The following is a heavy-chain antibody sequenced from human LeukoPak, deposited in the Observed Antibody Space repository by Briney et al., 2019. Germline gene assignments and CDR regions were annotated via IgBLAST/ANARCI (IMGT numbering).Heavy chain of an antibody. CDR2: IYYSGRT. CDR3: ARAETQYYDFWSGYHNWFDP. D-gene: IGHD3-3*01. Sequence: SETLSLTCTVSGGSISSYYWSWIRQPPGKGLEWIGYIYYSGRTNYNPSLKSRITILVDTSKNQFSLKLSSVTAADTAVYYCARAETQYYDFWSGYHNWFDPWGRGTLVTVSS. CDR1: GGSISSYY. J-gene: IGHJ5*02. V-gene: IGHV4-59*01.